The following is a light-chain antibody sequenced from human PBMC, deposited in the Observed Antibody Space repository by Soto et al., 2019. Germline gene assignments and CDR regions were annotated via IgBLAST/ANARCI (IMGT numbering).Light chain of an antibody. J-gene: IGKJ1*01. CDR2: GAS. V-gene: IGKV3-20*01. CDR3: QQFGSSPPT. CDR1: QTVNSNY. Sequence: EIVLTQSPGTLSLSPGERGTLSSIASQTVNSNYLAWYQRKPGQAPRLLIYGASNRATDIPHRFSGSGSGRVFTLTITRLEPEDFAVYYCQQFGSSPPTFGQGTKVEIK.